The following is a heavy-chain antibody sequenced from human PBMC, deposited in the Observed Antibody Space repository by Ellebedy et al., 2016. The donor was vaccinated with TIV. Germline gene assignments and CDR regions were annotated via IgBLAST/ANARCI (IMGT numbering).Heavy chain of an antibody. CDR3: ARRRSSSSVGFDY. D-gene: IGHD6-6*01. CDR2: INAGNGNT. V-gene: IGHV1-3*01. CDR1: GYTFTSYA. J-gene: IGHJ4*02. Sequence: AALVKVSCKASGYTFTSYAMHWVRQAPGQRLEWMGWINAGNGNTKYSQKFQGRVTITRDTSASTAYMELSSLRSEDTAVYYCARRRSSSSVGFDYWGQGTLVTVSS.